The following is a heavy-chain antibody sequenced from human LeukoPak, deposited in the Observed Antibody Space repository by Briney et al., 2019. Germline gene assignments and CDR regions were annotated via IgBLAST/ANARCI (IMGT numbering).Heavy chain of an antibody. CDR3: ARDGRGGVIMLYYYGMDV. J-gene: IGHJ6*02. CDR2: IRQDGSEK. D-gene: IGHD3-10*01. Sequence: GGSLRPSCAVSGFTFSSYWMSWVRQAPGKGLEWVANIRQDGSEKYYVDSVKGRFTISRDNAKNSLYLQMNSLRAEDTAVYYCARDGRGGVIMLYYYGMDVWGQGTTVTVSS. V-gene: IGHV3-7*01. CDR1: GFTFSSYW.